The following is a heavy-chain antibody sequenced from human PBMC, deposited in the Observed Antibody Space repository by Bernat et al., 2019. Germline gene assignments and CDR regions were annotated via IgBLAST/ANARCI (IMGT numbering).Heavy chain of an antibody. CDR3: ARESMIVVVITTVFERYNWFDP. V-gene: IGHV4-34*01. D-gene: IGHD3-22*01. Sequence: QVQLQQWGAGLLKPSETLSLTCAVYGGSFSGYYWSWIRQPPGKGLEWIGEINHSGSTNYNPSLKSRFTISVDTSKTHFSRKRRSVTAAHTAVYYCARESMIVVVITTVFERYNWFDPGGKGTLVTVS. J-gene: IGHJ5*02. CDR2: INHSGST. CDR1: GGSFSGYY.